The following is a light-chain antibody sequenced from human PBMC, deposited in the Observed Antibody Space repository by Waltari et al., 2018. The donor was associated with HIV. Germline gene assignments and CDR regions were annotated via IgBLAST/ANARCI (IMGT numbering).Light chain of an antibody. CDR2: SNN. V-gene: IGLV1-44*01. CDR3: AAWDGSLKGYV. Sequence: QSVLTQPPSASGTPGQRVTISCSGSSSNIGNNPVQWYQQLPGTAPKLLIYSNNQRPSGVPDRFSVSKSGTSASLAISGLQSEDEADYYCAAWDGSLKGYVFGTGTKVTVL. CDR1: SSNIGNNP. J-gene: IGLJ1*01.